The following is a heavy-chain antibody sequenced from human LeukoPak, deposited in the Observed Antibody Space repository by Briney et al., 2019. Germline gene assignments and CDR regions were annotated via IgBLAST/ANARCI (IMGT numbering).Heavy chain of an antibody. CDR1: GGSISSSNW. CDR2: IYHSGST. D-gene: IGHD5-18*01. V-gene: IGHV4-4*02. J-gene: IGHJ6*03. CDR3: ARVSWGHSYGLYYYYYYYMDV. Sequence: SETLSLTCAVSGGSISSSNWWSWVRQPPGKGLEWIGEIYHSGSTNYNPSLKSRVTISVDTSKNQLSLKLSSVTAADTAVYYCARVSWGHSYGLYYYYYYYMDVWGKGTTVTVSS.